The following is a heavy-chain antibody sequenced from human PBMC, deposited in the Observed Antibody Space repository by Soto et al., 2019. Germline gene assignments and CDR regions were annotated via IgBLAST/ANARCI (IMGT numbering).Heavy chain of an antibody. V-gene: IGHV4-39*01. D-gene: IGHD3-16*01. Sequence: SETLSLTCTVSGGAISSSRYYCGWIRQPPGKGLWLMGSIYYSGSTYYNPSLKSRVTISVDTSKNQFSLKLSSVTAADTAGYDCASWGLADNWFDPWGQGTLVTVAS. CDR1: GGAISSSRYY. CDR3: ASWGLADNWFDP. CDR2: IYYSGST. J-gene: IGHJ5*02.